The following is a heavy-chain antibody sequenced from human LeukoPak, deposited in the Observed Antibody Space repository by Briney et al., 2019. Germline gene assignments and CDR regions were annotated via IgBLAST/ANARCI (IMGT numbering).Heavy chain of an antibody. J-gene: IGHJ3*02. Sequence: GGSLRLSCAASGFTLSDHYMDWVRQAPGEGPERDGRSRNKANSYTTEFAASVQGRFTISRDESENSMYLQMNSLKTENAAVYFCARPLGATWSTGGFYIWGQGKMVTVSS. CDR3: ARPLGATWSTGGFYI. D-gene: IGHD1-14*01. CDR2: SRNKANSYTT. CDR1: GFTLSDHY. V-gene: IGHV3-72*01.